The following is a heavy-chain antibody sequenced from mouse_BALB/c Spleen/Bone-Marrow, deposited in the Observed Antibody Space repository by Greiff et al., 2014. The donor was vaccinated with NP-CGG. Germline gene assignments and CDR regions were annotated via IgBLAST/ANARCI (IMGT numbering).Heavy chain of an antibody. CDR1: GYTFTSYW. V-gene: IGHV1S127*01. CDR2: IDPSDSYT. D-gene: IGHD2-14*01. CDR3: TRGDYRYPWFAY. Sequence: QVQLQQSGAELVKPGASVKMSCKASGYTFTSYWMHWVKQRPGQGLEWIGVIDPSDSYTSYNQKFKGKATLTVDTSSSTAYMQLGSLTSEDSAVYYCTRGDYRYPWFAYWGQGTLVTVSA. J-gene: IGHJ3*01.